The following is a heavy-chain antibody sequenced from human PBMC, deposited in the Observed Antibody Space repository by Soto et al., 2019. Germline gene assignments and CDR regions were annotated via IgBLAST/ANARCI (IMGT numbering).Heavy chain of an antibody. D-gene: IGHD3-22*01. V-gene: IGHV4-34*01. J-gene: IGHJ4*02. CDR3: ARGQEYYDSSGYYYFDY. CDR1: GGSFSGYY. CDR2: INHSGST. Sequence: SETLSLTCAVYGGSFSGYYWSWIRQPPGKGLEWIGEINHSGSTNYNPSLKSRVTISVDTSKNHFSLKLSSVTAADTAVDYCARGQEYYDSSGYYYFDYWGQGTLVTVSS.